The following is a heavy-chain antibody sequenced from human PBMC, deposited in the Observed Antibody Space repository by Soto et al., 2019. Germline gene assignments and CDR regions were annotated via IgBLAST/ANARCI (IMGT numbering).Heavy chain of an antibody. CDR3: ARDPYCSGGSCYLVSYYYYYGMDV. D-gene: IGHD2-15*01. Sequence: QVQLVQSGAEVKKPGASVKVSCKASGYTFTSYGISWVRQAPGQGLEWMGWISAYNGNTNYAQKLQGRVTMTTDTSTSTAYRELRSLRSDDTAVYYCARDPYCSGGSCYLVSYYYYYGMDVWGQGTTVTVSS. J-gene: IGHJ6*02. CDR1: GYTFTSYG. CDR2: ISAYNGNT. V-gene: IGHV1-18*01.